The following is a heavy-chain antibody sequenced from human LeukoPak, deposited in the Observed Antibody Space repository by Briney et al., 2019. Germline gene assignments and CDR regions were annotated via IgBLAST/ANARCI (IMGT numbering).Heavy chain of an antibody. CDR3: ARGSGYAVFDI. J-gene: IGHJ3*02. CDR2: INGDGSST. CDR1: GFTFSSYW. Sequence: GGSLRLSCAASGFTFSSYWMHWVRQAPGKGLAWVSRINGDGSSTAYAESVKGRFTISRDNAKNTLYLQMNSLRAEDTAFYYCARGSGYAVFDIWGQGTMVTVSS. D-gene: IGHD5-12*01. V-gene: IGHV3-74*01.